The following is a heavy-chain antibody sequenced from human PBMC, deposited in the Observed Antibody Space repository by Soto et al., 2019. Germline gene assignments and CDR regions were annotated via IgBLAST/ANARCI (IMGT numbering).Heavy chain of an antibody. J-gene: IGHJ6*02. Sequence: ASVNVSCKSSGYTFTGYYIHWVRQVPGQGLECMGWINPNSGDTKYVQEFQGRVTMTRDTSISTAYMELSRLRSDDTAVYYCASFICSSSSCYLFYGMDVWGQGTTVTVSS. CDR1: GYTFTGYY. CDR3: ASFICSSSSCYLFYGMDV. CDR2: INPNSGDT. V-gene: IGHV1-2*02. D-gene: IGHD2-15*01.